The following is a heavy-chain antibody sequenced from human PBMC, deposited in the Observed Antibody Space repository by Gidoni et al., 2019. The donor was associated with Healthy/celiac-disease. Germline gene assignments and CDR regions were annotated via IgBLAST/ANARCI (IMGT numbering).Heavy chain of an antibody. CDR2: IIPNFGTA. J-gene: IGHJ6*02. CDR3: ALRTKGYDYYYYGMDV. CDR1: GGTFSSYA. Sequence: QVQLVQSGAEVKKPGSSVKVSCQASGGTFSSYAISWGRQAPGQGLEWMGGIIPNFGTANYAQKFQGRVTITADESTSTAYMELSSLRSEDTAVYYCALRTKGYDYYYYGMDVWGQGTTVTVSS. D-gene: IGHD5-12*01. V-gene: IGHV1-69*01.